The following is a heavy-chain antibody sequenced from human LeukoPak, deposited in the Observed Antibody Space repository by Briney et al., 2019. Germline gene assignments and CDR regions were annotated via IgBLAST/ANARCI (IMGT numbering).Heavy chain of an antibody. CDR2: VTPHSGVT. CDR1: GYTFTGYY. CDR3: ARELIAAAALDV. J-gene: IGHJ6*04. Sequence: ASVKVSCKASGYTFTGYYIRWVRQAPGQGLEWMGWVTPHSGVTNYAQKFQDRVTMTRDTSISTAYMELNSLRSEDTAVYYCARELIAAAALDVWGRGTTVTVSS. D-gene: IGHD6-13*01. V-gene: IGHV1-2*02.